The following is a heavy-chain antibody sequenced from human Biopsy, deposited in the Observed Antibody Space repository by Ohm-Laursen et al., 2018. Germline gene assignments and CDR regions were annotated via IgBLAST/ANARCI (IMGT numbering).Heavy chain of an antibody. V-gene: IGHV4-30-4*08. D-gene: IGHD3-10*01. CDR2: IYYSWTT. CDR3: ARAYFYGMGTSNYFLDS. Sequence: SQTLSLTCTVSGGSVRSPDHRWNWVRRGPGKGPERTCNIYYSWTTLYNPSLSGRVTMDLDRSTNQFSLKLKSVTSADTAVYFCARAYFYGMGTSNYFLDSWGQGALVTVSS. CDR1: GGSVRSPDHR. J-gene: IGHJ4*02.